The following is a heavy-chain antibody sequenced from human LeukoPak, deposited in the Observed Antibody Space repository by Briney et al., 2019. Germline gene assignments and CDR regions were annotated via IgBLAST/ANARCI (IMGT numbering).Heavy chain of an antibody. Sequence: PSETLSLTCAVYGESFSGNYWSWIRQPPGKGLEWIGEISHSGSTNYNPSLKSRVTISVDTSKNQFSLKLSSVTAADTAVYYCARVGGGIAARRVGIFDYWGQGTLVTVSS. CDR3: ARVGGGIAARRVGIFDY. J-gene: IGHJ4*02. CDR1: GESFSGNY. CDR2: ISHSGST. V-gene: IGHV4-34*01. D-gene: IGHD6-6*01.